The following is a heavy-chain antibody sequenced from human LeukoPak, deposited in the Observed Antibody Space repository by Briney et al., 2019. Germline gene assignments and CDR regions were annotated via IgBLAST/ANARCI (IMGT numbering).Heavy chain of an antibody. CDR3: ARGIPNRYCSSTSCYHKGLNWFGP. D-gene: IGHD2-2*01. Sequence: SQTLSLTCTVSGGSISSGSYYWSWIRQPAGKGLEWIGRIYTSGSTNYNPSLKSRVTISIDTSKNQFSLKLSSVTAADTAVYYCARGIPNRYCSSTSCYHKGLNWFGPWGQGTLVTVSS. CDR1: GGSISSGSYY. V-gene: IGHV4-61*02. CDR2: IYTSGST. J-gene: IGHJ5*02.